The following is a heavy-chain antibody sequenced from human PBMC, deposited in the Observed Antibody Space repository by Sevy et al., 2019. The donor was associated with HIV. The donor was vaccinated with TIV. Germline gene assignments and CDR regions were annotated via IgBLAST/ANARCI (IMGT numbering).Heavy chain of an antibody. CDR2: IFYGGSA. D-gene: IGHD6-19*01. CDR3: ARPYSSGWSGAFDI. Sequence: SETLSLTCTVSGGSIRTYLWTWIRQPPGKGLEYIGNIFYGGSANYNPSLKSRVTITVGTSTNQLSLRLSSVTAADTAVYYCARPYSSGWSGAFDIWGQGTMVTVSS. V-gene: IGHV4-59*08. CDR1: GGSIRTYL. J-gene: IGHJ3*02.